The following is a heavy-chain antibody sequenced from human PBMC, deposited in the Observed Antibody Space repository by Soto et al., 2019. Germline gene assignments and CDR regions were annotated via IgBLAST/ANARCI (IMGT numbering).Heavy chain of an antibody. CDR1: GFTFSSYA. J-gene: IGHJ6*02. CDR2: ISGSGGST. Sequence: HPGGSLRLSCAASGFTFSSYAMSWVRQAPGKGLEWVSAISGSGGSTYYADSVKGRFTISRDNSKNTLYLQMNSLRAEDTAVYYCAKDWVRWEPLHYYGMDVWGQGTTVTVPS. CDR3: AKDWVRWEPLHYYGMDV. V-gene: IGHV3-23*01. D-gene: IGHD1-26*01.